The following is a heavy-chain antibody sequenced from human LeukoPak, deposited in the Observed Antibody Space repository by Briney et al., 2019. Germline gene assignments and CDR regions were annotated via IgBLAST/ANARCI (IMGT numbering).Heavy chain of an antibody. CDR3: ATNGRGYSYGYVEDGMDV. V-gene: IGHV3-21*01. Sequence: GGSLRLSCAASGFTFSSYIMNWVRQAPGKGLEWVSSISSSSSYIYYADSVKGRFTISRDNAKNSLYLQMNSLRAEDTAVYYCATNGRGYSYGYVEDGMDVWGQGTTVTVSS. J-gene: IGHJ6*02. D-gene: IGHD5-18*01. CDR1: GFTFSSYI. CDR2: ISSSSSYI.